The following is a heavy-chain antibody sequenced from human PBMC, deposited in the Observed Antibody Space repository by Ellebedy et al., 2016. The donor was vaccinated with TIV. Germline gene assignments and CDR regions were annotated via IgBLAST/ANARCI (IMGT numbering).Heavy chain of an antibody. CDR2: INPNSGGT. Sequence: AASVKVSCKASGYTFIDYYMHWVRQAPGQGLEWMGWINPNSGGTSYAQKFQGWVTMTRYTSISTAYMELTRLTSDDTAVYYCARGGGIRTHYSSYYYGMDVWGQGTTVTVSS. V-gene: IGHV1-2*04. J-gene: IGHJ6*02. D-gene: IGHD6-13*01. CDR1: GYTFIDYY. CDR3: ARGGGIRTHYSSYYYGMDV.